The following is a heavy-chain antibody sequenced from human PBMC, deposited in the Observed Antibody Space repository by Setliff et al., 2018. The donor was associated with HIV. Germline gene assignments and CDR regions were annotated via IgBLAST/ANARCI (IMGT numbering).Heavy chain of an antibody. CDR2: INHSGST. CDR3: ARDVMEWFGSYFDH. D-gene: IGHD3-3*01. CDR1: GGSFSGYY. V-gene: IGHV4-34*01. J-gene: IGHJ4*02. Sequence: SETLSLTCAVYGGSFSGYYWSWIRQPPGKGLEWIGEINHSGSTNYNPSLKSRVTISVDVSKNQFSLMLDSVTAADAALYFCARDVMEWFGSYFDHWGQGALVTV.